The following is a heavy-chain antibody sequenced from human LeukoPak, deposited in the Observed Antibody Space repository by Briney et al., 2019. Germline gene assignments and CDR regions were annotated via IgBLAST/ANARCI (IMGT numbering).Heavy chain of an antibody. CDR2: INNSSSYI. CDR3: VRSSSNYGDYGGYYFDY. J-gene: IGHJ4*02. D-gene: IGHD4-17*01. CDR1: GFTFSSYS. Sequence: GGSLRLSCAASGFTFSSYSMNWVRQAPGKGLEWVSSINNSSSYIYYADSVKGRFTISRDNAKNSLYLQMNSLRAEDTAVYYCVRSSSNYGDYGGYYFDYWGQGTLVTVSS. V-gene: IGHV3-21*01.